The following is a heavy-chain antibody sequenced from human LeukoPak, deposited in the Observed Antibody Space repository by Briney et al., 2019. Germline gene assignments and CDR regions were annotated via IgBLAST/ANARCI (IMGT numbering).Heavy chain of an antibody. CDR2: ISSTSGYI. V-gene: IGHV3-21*01. J-gene: IGHJ4*02. Sequence: GGSLRLSCAPSGLSFSSYTIHWVRQAPGKGLEWVSSISSTSGYIHYADSVKGRFSISRDNAKNLVHLEMDILRADDTAVYYCARVRVAVGVAYWGQGNLVTVSS. D-gene: IGHD2-15*01. CDR3: ARVRVAVGVAY. CDR1: GLSFSSYT.